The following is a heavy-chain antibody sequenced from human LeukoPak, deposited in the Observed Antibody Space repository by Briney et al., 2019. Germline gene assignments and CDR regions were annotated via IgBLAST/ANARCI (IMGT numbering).Heavy chain of an antibody. CDR2: ISSSGNTI. V-gene: IGHV3-48*04. CDR1: GFTSSSYG. J-gene: IGHJ4*02. Sequence: GGSLRLSCAASGFTSSSYGMNWVRQAPGKGLEWVSYISSSGNTIDYADSVKGRFTISRDNAKNSLYLQMVSLRAEDTAVYYCARLRGYSYGYGDYWGQGTLVTVSS. CDR3: ARLRGYSYGYGDY. D-gene: IGHD5-18*01.